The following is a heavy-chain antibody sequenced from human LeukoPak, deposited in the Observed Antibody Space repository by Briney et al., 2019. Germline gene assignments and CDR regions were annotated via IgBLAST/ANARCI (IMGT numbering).Heavy chain of an antibody. J-gene: IGHJ4*02. V-gene: IGHV4-34*01. Sequence: SETLSLTCAVYGGSFSGYYWSWIRQPPGKGLEWIGEINHSGSTNYNPSLKSRVTISVDTSKNQFSLKLNSVTAADTAVYYCATESPEGFDYWGQGTQVTVSS. CDR2: INHSGST. CDR3: ATESPEGFDY. CDR1: GGSFSGYY.